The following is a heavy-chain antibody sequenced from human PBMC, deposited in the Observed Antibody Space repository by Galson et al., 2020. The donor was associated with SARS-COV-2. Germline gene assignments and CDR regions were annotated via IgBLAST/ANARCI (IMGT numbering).Heavy chain of an antibody. J-gene: IGHJ3*02. Sequence: GGSLRLSCAASGFTFSSYAMPWVRQAPGKGLEWVAVISYDGSNKYYADSVKGRFTISRDNSKNTLYLQMNSLRAEDTAVYYCARLNSGSYYGAFDIWGQGTMVTVSS. V-gene: IGHV3-30*04. CDR2: ISYDGSNK. CDR1: GFTFSSYA. CDR3: ARLNSGSYYGAFDI. D-gene: IGHD1-26*01.